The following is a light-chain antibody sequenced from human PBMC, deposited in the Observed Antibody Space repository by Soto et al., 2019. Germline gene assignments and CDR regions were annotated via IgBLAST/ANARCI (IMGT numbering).Light chain of an antibody. Sequence: SYELTQPPSVSVAPGQTASITCGGDNIGSYSVPWYRQKPGQAPVLVVYDDSDRPSGIPERFSGSNSGNTATLTISRVAAGDEADYYCQVWDISSDHRVFGGGTKLTVL. V-gene: IGLV3-21*02. J-gene: IGLJ3*02. CDR1: NIGSYS. CDR3: QVWDISSDHRV. CDR2: DDS.